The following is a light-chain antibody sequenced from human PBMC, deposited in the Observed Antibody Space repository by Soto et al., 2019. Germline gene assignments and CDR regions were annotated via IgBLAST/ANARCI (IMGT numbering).Light chain of an antibody. CDR2: GAS. Sequence: EIVLTQSPATLSLSPGERATLSCRASQSVSSYLAWYQQKPGQAPRLLIYGASNRATDIPARFSGSGSGTDLPLTISSLESEDFAVYYCQQRGNWPRTFGQGTKLEIK. CDR1: QSVSSY. J-gene: IGKJ2*01. CDR3: QQRGNWPRT. V-gene: IGKV3-11*01.